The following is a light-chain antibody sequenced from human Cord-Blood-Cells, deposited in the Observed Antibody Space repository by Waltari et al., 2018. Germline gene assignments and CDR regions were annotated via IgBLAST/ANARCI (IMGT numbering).Light chain of an antibody. CDR1: NIGSKS. CDR3: QVWDSSSDHWV. CDR2: SDS. V-gene: IGLV3-21*04. Sequence: SYVLTQPPSVSVAPGKTARINCGGNNIGSKSVHWYQQKPGQAPVLVIYSDSDRPSGIPERFSGSNSGNTATLTISRVEAGDEADYYCQVWDSSSDHWVFGGGTKLTVL. J-gene: IGLJ3*02.